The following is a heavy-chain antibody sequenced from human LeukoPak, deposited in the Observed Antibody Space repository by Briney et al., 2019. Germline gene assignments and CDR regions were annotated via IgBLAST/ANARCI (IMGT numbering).Heavy chain of an antibody. Sequence: QAGGSLRLSCAASGFTFSSYAVRGVRQARGKGREGVSAISGSGGSTYYADSVKGRFTISRDNSKNTLYLQMNSLRAEDTAVYYCAKGRNWTPMYAFDIWGQGTMVTVSS. CDR3: AKGRNWTPMYAFDI. CDR2: ISGSGGST. J-gene: IGHJ3*02. D-gene: IGHD1-1*01. V-gene: IGHV3-23*01. CDR1: GFTFSSYA.